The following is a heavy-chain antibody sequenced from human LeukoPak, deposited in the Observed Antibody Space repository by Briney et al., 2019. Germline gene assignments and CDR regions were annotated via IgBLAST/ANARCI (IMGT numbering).Heavy chain of an antibody. CDR1: GGSFSGYY. D-gene: IGHD6-13*01. CDR2: INHSGST. CDR3: ARGSIAAAGTSWFDP. Sequence: SETLSLTCAVYGGSFSGYYWRWIRQPPGKGLEWIGEINHSGSTNYNPSLKSRVTISVDTSKNQFSLKLSSVTAADTAVYYCARGSIAAAGTSWFDPWGQGTLVTVSS. J-gene: IGHJ5*02. V-gene: IGHV4-34*01.